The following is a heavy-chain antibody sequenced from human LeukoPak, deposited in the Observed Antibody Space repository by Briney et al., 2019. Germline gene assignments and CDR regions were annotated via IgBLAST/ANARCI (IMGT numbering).Heavy chain of an antibody. J-gene: IGHJ3*02. CDR2: IDDGGNT. V-gene: IGHV4-34*01. Sequence: SETLSLTCSVYGGSFSDYFWSWIRQSPGKGLEWIGEIDDGGNTNYNPSLMSRVIVSMEKSKKQFSLVMRSVAAADTAVYYCARFSRLTWGDWGDAFDIWGQGTTVIVSS. CDR1: GGSFSDYF. D-gene: IGHD2-21*02. CDR3: ARFSRLTWGDWGDAFDI.